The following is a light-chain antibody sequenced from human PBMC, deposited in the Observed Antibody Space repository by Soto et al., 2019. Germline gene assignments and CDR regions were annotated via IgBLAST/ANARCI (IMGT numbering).Light chain of an antibody. V-gene: IGKV1-27*01. J-gene: IGKJ4*01. CDR2: SAS. CDR3: QRTYNAPL. CDR1: QGITSY. Sequence: DIQLTQSPSSLSASVGDRVTITCRVGQGITSYVNWYWQIPGKVPKFLIYSASNLQSGVPSRFSGSGSGTDFTLTISSLQPEDDATYYGQRTYNAPLFGGGTKVEIK.